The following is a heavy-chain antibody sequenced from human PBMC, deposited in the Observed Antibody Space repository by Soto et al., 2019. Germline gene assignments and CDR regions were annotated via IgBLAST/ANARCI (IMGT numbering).Heavy chain of an antibody. CDR3: ARQSEDLTSNFDY. Sequence: GGSLRLSCAASGFTFTRYSMNWVRQAPGKGLEWVSSISSTTNYIYYGDSMKGRFTISRDNAKNSLYLEMNSLRAEDTAVYYCARQSEDLTSNFDYWGQGTLVTVYS. J-gene: IGHJ4*02. CDR2: ISSTTNYI. CDR1: GFTFTRYS. V-gene: IGHV3-21*06. D-gene: IGHD7-27*01.